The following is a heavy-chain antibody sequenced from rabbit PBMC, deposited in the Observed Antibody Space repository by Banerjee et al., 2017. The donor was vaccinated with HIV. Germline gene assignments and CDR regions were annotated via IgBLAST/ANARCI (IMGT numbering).Heavy chain of an antibody. CDR2: IDAGSKGST. Sequence: QEQLEESGGGLVKPEGSLTLTCKASGFSFSSSYWICWVRQAPGKGLEWIACIDAGSKGSTYYASWAKGRFTISKTSSTTVTLQMTSLTAADMATYFCARDGSGWGANFNLGGQGTLVTVS. J-gene: IGHJ4*01. V-gene: IGHV1S45*01. CDR3: ARDGSGWGANFNL. D-gene: IGHD4-1*01. CDR1: GFSFSSSYW.